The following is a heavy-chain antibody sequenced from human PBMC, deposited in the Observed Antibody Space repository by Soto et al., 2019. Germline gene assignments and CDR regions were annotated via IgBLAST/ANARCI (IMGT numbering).Heavy chain of an antibody. V-gene: IGHV4-4*07. CDR2: IYTSGST. J-gene: IGHJ4*02. Sequence: PSETLDLTCTVSGGSISSYYWSGIRQPAGKGLEWIGRIYTSGSTNYNPSLKSRVTMSVDTSKNKFSLKLSTVTAADTAVYYCARVAARLALDYWGQGTLVTVSS. CDR3: ARVAARLALDY. CDR1: GGSISSYY. D-gene: IGHD6-6*01.